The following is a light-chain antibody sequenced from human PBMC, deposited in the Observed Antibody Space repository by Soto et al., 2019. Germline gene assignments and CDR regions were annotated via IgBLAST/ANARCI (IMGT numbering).Light chain of an antibody. CDR2: AAS. Sequence: DIQLTQSPSFLSASVGDRVTITCRASQGISSYLAWYQQKPGKAPKLLIYAASTLQSGVPSRFSGSGSGTDFTLTISSLQPEDFATYYCQQSNNFPPLTFGGGTKVDIK. CDR1: QGISSY. J-gene: IGKJ4*01. V-gene: IGKV1-9*01. CDR3: QQSNNFPPLT.